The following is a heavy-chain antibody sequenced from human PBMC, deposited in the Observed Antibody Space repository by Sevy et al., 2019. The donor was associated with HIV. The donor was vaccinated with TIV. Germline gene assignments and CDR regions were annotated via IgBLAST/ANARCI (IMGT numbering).Heavy chain of an antibody. V-gene: IGHV4-59*08. CDR3: ARHGMSATADY. D-gene: IGHD6-13*01. Sequence: SETLSLTCTVSGGPMINYHWSWIRQPPGKGLEWFGFIYDSMTSKYNSSFMSRVSISGDPSKNQFSLRLNSVTAADTAVYYCARHGMSATADYWGQGILVTVSS. CDR2: IYDSMTS. CDR1: GGPMINYH. J-gene: IGHJ4*02.